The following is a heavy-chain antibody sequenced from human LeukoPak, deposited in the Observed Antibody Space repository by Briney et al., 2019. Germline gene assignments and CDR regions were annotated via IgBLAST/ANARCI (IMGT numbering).Heavy chain of an antibody. V-gene: IGHV4-59*01. J-gene: IGHJ4*02. Sequence: SETLSLTCSVSGDFISNYYWSWIRQSPGKGLEWIGYIYYSGNTNYNPSLKSRVTISVDTSKNQFSLKLSSVTAADTAVYYCARTPGITYYFGSGSPNYFDYWGQGTLVTVSS. D-gene: IGHD3-10*01. CDR3: ARTPGITYYFGSGSPNYFDY. CDR2: IYYSGNT. CDR1: GDFISNYY.